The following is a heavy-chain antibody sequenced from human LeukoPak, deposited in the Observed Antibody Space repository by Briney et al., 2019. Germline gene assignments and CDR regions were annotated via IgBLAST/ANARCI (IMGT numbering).Heavy chain of an antibody. D-gene: IGHD1-26*01. V-gene: IGHV4-59*01. CDR2: IYYSGST. J-gene: IGHJ6*02. Sequence: PSETLSLTCTVSGGSISSYYWSWIRQPPGKGLEWIGYIYYSGSTNYNPSLKSRVTISVDTSKNQFSLKLSSVTAADTAVYYCARDQNIGSGYGMDVWGQGTTVTVSS. CDR3: ARDQNIGSGYGMDV. CDR1: GGSISSYY.